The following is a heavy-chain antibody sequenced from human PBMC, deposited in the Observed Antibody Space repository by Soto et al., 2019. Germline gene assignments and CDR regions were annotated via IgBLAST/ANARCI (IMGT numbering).Heavy chain of an antibody. Sequence: GGSMRLSCAASGFTFSSYIINWVRQAPGKGLEWVSSISSSSTYIYYADSVKGRFTISRDNAKNSLYLQMNSLRAEDTAVYYCARVGGNSGWLFDYWGQGTLVTVSS. J-gene: IGHJ4*02. D-gene: IGHD6-19*01. CDR1: GFTFSSYI. CDR3: ARVGGNSGWLFDY. V-gene: IGHV3-21*01. CDR2: ISSSSTYI.